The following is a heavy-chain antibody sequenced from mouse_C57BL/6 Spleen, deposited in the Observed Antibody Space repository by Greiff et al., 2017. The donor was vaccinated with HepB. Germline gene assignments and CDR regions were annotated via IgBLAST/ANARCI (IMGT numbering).Heavy chain of an antibody. CDR1: GYTFTSYW. D-gene: IGHD2-4*01. CDR2: IYPRSGNT. J-gene: IGHJ3*01. V-gene: IGHV1-81*01. CDR3: ARSGYDYDGWFAY. Sequence: VQLQQPGAELVKPGASVKLSCKASGYTFTSYWMHWVKQRPGRGLEWIGEIYPRSGNTYYNEKFKGKATLTADKSSSTAYMELRSLTSEDSAVYFCARSGYDYDGWFAYWGQGTLVTVSA.